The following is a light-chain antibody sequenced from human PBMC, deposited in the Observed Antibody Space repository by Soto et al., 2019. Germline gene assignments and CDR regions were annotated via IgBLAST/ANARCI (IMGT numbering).Light chain of an antibody. CDR3: TSYTSISTWV. J-gene: IGLJ3*02. V-gene: IGLV2-14*01. CDR1: SSDVGGYNY. Sequence: QSALTQPASVSGSPGQSITISCTGTSSDVGGYNYVSWYQQHPGKAPQLMIYEVSNRPSGVSNRFSGSKSGNTASLTISGLQAEDEADYYCTSYTSISTWVFGGGTKLNVL. CDR2: EVS.